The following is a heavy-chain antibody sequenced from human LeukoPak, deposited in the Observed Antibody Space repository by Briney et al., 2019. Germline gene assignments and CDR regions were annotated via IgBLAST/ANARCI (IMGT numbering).Heavy chain of an antibody. J-gene: IGHJ4*02. CDR3: AGNLRFLEWLAY. V-gene: IGHV1-69*04. Sequence: ASVKVSCKASGGTFSSYAISWVRQAPGQGLEWMGRIIPILGIANYAQKFQGRVTITADKSTSTAYMELSSLRSEDTAVYYCAGNLRFLEWLAYWGQGTLVTVSS. CDR1: GGTFSSYA. D-gene: IGHD3-3*01. CDR2: IIPILGIA.